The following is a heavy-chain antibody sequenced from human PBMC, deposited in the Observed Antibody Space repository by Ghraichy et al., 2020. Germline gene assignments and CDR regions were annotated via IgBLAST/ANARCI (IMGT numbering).Heavy chain of an antibody. V-gene: IGHV1-18*01. CDR1: GYIFTNYG. D-gene: IGHD3-22*01. J-gene: IGHJ4*02. CDR2: ISADDGTT. CDR3: ARDNYDSSGYYPTVDF. Sequence: ASVKVSCKASGYIFTNYGINWVRQAPGQGLEWMGWISADDGTTRIAEKFQGRVTMTSDTWATTVSMELRSLRSDDTAVYFCARDNYDSSGYYPTVDFWGQGTLVTVSS.